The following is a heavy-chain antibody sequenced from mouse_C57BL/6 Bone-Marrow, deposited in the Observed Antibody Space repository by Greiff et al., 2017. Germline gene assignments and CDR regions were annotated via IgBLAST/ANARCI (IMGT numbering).Heavy chain of an antibody. V-gene: IGHV1-50*01. CDR2: IDPSDSYT. J-gene: IGHJ1*03. Sequence: QVQLQQPGAELVKPGASVKLSCKASGYTFTSYWMQWVKQRPGQGLEWIGEIDPSDSYTNYNQKFKGKATLTVDTSSSTAYMQLSSLTSEDSAVYYCAREGYYGSSYYWYFDVWGTGTTVTGSS. CDR1: GYTFTSYW. CDR3: AREGYYGSSYYWYFDV. D-gene: IGHD1-1*01.